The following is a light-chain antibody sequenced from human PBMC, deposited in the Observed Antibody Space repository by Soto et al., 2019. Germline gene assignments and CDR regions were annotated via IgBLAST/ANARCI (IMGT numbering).Light chain of an antibody. J-gene: IGKJ1*01. CDR3: QQSYSTPQT. Sequence: DNQMTQSPSTLSDSVGDRVTITCRASQGIYNWLAWYQQKPGKAPKLLIYKASTLKSGVPSRFSGSGSGTDFTLTISSLQPEDFATYYCQQSYSTPQTFGQGTKVDI. V-gene: IGKV1-5*03. CDR2: KAS. CDR1: QGIYNW.